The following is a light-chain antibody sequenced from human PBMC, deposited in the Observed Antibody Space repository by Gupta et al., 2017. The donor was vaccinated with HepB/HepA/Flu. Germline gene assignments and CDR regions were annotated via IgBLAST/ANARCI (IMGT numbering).Light chain of an antibody. J-gene: IGKJ5*01. CDR1: QSLLHRNGYNY. CDR2: LAS. V-gene: IGKV2-28*01. CDR3: MQALQTPIT. Sequence: DIVMTQSPLSLPVTPGQPTSISCRSSQSLLHRNGYNYLDWYLQKPGQSPQRPIYLASNRASGVPDRFSGSGSGTDFTLKISRVETEDVGVYYCMQALQTPITFGQGTRLEIK.